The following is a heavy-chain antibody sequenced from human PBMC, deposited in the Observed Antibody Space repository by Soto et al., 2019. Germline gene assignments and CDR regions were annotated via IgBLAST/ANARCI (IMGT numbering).Heavy chain of an antibody. CDR3: ARGGSWNYVYGMDV. CDR1: DYTFTSYG. D-gene: IGHD1-7*01. Sequence: ASVKLPCKDSDYTFTSYGISWVRQATGQGLEWVGWISAYNGNTNYAQKLQGRVTMTTDTSTSTAYMELRSLRSDDTAVYYCARGGSWNYVYGMDVWGQGTTVTVSS. CDR2: ISAYNGNT. V-gene: IGHV1-18*01. J-gene: IGHJ6*02.